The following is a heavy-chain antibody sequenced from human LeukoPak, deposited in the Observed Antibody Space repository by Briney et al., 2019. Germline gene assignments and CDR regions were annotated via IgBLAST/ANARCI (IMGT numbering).Heavy chain of an antibody. J-gene: IGHJ4*02. CDR3: ARWEGWYFDY. CDR1: GFTFSSYD. CDR2: IGTAGDT. Sequence: GESLKISCAASGFTFSSYDMHWVRQATGKGLEWVSAIGTAGDTYYPGSVKGRFTISRENAKNSLYLQMNSLRAGDTAVYYCARWEGWYFDYWGQGTLVTVSS. V-gene: IGHV3-13*01. D-gene: IGHD6-19*01.